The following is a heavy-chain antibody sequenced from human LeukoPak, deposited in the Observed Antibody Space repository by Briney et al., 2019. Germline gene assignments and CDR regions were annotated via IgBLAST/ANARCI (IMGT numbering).Heavy chain of an antibody. CDR3: AKDPTDFDSSGQTYFDY. Sequence: GGSLRLSCAASGFTFSSCAMSWVRQAPGKGLEWVSGISTSGGTTYYADSVKGRFTISRDNSKNTLVLQLNSLRAEDTAVYYCAKDPTDFDSSGQTYFDYWGQGTLVTVSS. J-gene: IGHJ4*02. D-gene: IGHD3-22*01. CDR2: ISTSGGTT. CDR1: GFTFSSCA. V-gene: IGHV3-23*01.